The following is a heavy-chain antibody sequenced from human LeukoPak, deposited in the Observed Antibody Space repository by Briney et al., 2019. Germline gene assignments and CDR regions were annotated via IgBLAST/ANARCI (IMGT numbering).Heavy chain of an antibody. J-gene: IGHJ1*01. D-gene: IGHD3-22*01. V-gene: IGHV3-23*01. CDR3: ATGHTKTYYYDSSGYYDAEYFQH. CDR2: ISGSGGST. Sequence: GGSLRLSCAASGFTFSSYAMSWVRQAPGKGLEWVSAISGSGGSTYYADSVKGRFTISRDNAKNSLYLQMNSLRAEDTAVYYCATGHTKTYYYDSSGYYDAEYFQHWGQGTLVTVSS. CDR1: GFTFSSYA.